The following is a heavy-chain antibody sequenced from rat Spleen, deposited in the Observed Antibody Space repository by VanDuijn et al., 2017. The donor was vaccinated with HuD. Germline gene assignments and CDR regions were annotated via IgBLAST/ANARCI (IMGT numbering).Heavy chain of an antibody. D-gene: IGHD1-6*01. Sequence: EVQLVESGGGLVRPGRSLKLSCTASGFTFSKYDMAWVRQAPTRGLEWIASISTGGDNTFYRESVKGRFTISRDNAKNIQYLQMDSLRSEDTATYYCARPSYRGETFGYYGLLLTRVYFDYWGQGVMVTVSS. CDR1: GFTFSKYD. V-gene: IGHV5S13*01. J-gene: IGHJ2*01. CDR2: ISTGGDNT. CDR3: ARPSYRGETFGYYGLLLTRVYFDY.